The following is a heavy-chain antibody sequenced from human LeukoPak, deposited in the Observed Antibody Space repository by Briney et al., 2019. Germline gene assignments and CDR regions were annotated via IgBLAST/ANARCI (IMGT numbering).Heavy chain of an antibody. CDR1: GYTFTSYY. Sequence: ASVKVSCKASGYTFTSYYMHWVRQAPGQGLEWMGIINPSGGSTSYAQKFQGRVTMTRDTSTSTVYMELSSLRSEDTAVYYCARGDAVTTMIVVVPLWDYWGQGTLVTVSS. D-gene: IGHD3-22*01. V-gene: IGHV1-46*01. J-gene: IGHJ4*02. CDR3: ARGDAVTTMIVVVPLWDY. CDR2: INPSGGST.